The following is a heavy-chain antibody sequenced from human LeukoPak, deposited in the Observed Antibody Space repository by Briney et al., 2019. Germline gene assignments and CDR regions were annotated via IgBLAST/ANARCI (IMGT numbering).Heavy chain of an antibody. CDR3: AKTPRVYSHYYIDV. CDR2: ISGSGGST. J-gene: IGHJ6*03. Sequence: PGGSLRLSCAASGFTFSSYAMSWVRQAPGKGLEWVSAISGSGGSTFYADSVKGRFTISRDNSKNTLYLQMNSLRAEDTAVYYCAKTPRVYSHYYIDVWGKGTTVSVSS. V-gene: IGHV3-23*01. CDR1: GFTFSSYA.